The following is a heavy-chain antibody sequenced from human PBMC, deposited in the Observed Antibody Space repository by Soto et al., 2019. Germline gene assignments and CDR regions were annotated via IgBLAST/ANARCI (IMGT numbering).Heavy chain of an antibody. CDR3: ARQIYDSDTGPNFQYYFDS. D-gene: IGHD3-22*01. J-gene: IGHJ4*02. Sequence: GESLKISGKGSGYSFAVYCITWVLQKPWKGLEWMGRIDPSDSQTYYSPSFRGHVTISVTKSITTVFLQWSSLRASDTAMYYCARQIYDSDTGPNFQYYFDSWGQGTPVTVSS. CDR1: GYSFAVYC. CDR2: IDPSDSQT. V-gene: IGHV5-10-1*01.